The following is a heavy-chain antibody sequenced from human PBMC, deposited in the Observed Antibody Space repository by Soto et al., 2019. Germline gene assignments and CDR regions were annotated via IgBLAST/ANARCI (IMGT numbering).Heavy chain of an antibody. CDR2: MNPNSGNT. Sequence: VRQATGQGLEWMGWMNPNSGNTGYAQKFQGRVTMTRNTSISTAYMELSSLRSEDTAVYYCARGATYYDFWSGYYSSLVFDPWGQGTLVTVSS. D-gene: IGHD3-3*01. V-gene: IGHV1-8*01. J-gene: IGHJ5*02. CDR3: ARGATYYDFWSGYYSSLVFDP.